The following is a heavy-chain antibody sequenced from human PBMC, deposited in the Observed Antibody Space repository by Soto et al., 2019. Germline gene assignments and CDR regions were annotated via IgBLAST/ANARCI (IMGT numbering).Heavy chain of an antibody. CDR3: ARGLSSSYYDFWSGYRSHWFDP. V-gene: IGHV1-18*01. CDR1: GYTFTSYG. Sequence: QVQLVQSGAEVKKPGASVKVSCKASGYTFTSYGISWVRQAPGQGLEWMGWISAYNGNTNYAQKLQGRVTMTTDTSTSTADMELRSLRSDDTAVYYCARGLSSSYYDFWSGYRSHWFDPWGQGTLVTVSS. D-gene: IGHD3-3*01. J-gene: IGHJ5*02. CDR2: ISAYNGNT.